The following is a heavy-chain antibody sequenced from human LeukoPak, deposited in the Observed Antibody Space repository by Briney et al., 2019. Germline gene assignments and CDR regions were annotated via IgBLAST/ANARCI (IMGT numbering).Heavy chain of an antibody. CDR2: ISSSGSTI. D-gene: IGHD6-13*01. CDR1: GFTFSDYY. J-gene: IGHJ5*02. V-gene: IGHV3-11*04. CDR3: AKPEYSSSWHFDP. Sequence: GGSLRLSCAASGFTFSDYYMSWIRQAPGKGLEWVSYISSSGSTIYYADSVKGRFTISRDNAKNSLYLQMNSLITEDTAIYYCAKPEYSSSWHFDPWGQGTLVTVSS.